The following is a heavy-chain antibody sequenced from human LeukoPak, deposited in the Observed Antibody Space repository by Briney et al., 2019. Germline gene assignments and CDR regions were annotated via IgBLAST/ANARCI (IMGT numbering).Heavy chain of an antibody. V-gene: IGHV3-64D*06. J-gene: IGHJ4*02. D-gene: IGHD6-19*01. CDR3: VKEDSSGFGGRTDY. CDR2: ISSNGGGT. CDR1: GFTFSSYA. Sequence: GGSLRLSCSASGFTFSSYAMHWVRQAPGKGLEYVSAISSNGGGTYYADSVKGRFTISRDNSKNTLYLQMSSLRAEDTAVYYCVKEDSSGFGGRTDYWGQGTLVTVSS.